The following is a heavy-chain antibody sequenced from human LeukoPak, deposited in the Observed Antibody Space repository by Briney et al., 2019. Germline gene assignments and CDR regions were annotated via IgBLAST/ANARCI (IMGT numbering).Heavy chain of an antibody. D-gene: IGHD3-22*01. Sequence: PSETLSLTCAVYGGSFSGYYWSWIRQPPGKGLEWIGEINHSGSTNYNPSLKSRVTISVDTSKNQFSLKLSSVTAADTAVYYCATPGRYYYDSSGCYGYWGQGTLVTVSS. CDR1: GGSFSGYY. CDR2: INHSGST. V-gene: IGHV4-34*01. CDR3: ATPGRYYYDSSGCYGY. J-gene: IGHJ4*02.